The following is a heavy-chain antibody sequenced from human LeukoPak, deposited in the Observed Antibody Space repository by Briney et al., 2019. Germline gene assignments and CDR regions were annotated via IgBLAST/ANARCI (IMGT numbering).Heavy chain of an antibody. CDR3: ARGASDYDFWSGANWFDP. Sequence: QPGGSLRLSCAASGFTFSSYWMHWVRQAPGKGLVWVSRINSDGSSTSYADSVKGRFTISRDNAKNTLYLQMNSLRAEDTAVHYCARGASDYDFWSGANWFDPWGQGTLVTVSS. CDR2: INSDGSST. D-gene: IGHD3-3*01. V-gene: IGHV3-74*01. CDR1: GFTFSSYW. J-gene: IGHJ5*02.